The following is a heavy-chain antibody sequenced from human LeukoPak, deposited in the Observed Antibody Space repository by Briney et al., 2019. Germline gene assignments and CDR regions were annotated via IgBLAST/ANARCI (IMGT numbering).Heavy chain of an antibody. J-gene: IGHJ4*02. CDR2: ISGSGGST. V-gene: IGHV3-23*01. CDR1: GYTFSSYA. D-gene: IGHD3-22*01. CDR3: AKPPPYYCDSSAYYYFDY. Sequence: GGSLRLSCAASGYTFSSYAMSWVRQAPGKGLEWVSAISGSGGSTYYADSVKGRFTISRDNSKNTLYLQMNSLRAEDTAVYYCAKPPPYYCDSSAYYYFDYWGQGTLVTVSS.